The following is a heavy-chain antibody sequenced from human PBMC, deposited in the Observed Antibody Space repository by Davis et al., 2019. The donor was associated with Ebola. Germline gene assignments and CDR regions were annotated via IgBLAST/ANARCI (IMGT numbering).Heavy chain of an antibody. J-gene: IGHJ4*02. V-gene: IGHV4-59*01. Sequence: MPSETLSLTCTVSGGSFSTYYWSWVRQPPGKGLEWVGYIYYSGTTHYHPSLRGRVTISVDTSKKHFSLKLGSVTAADTAVYYCARGSQWLGPDYWGQGTLVTVSS. CDR2: IYYSGTT. D-gene: IGHD6-19*01. CDR1: GGSFSTYY. CDR3: ARGSQWLGPDY.